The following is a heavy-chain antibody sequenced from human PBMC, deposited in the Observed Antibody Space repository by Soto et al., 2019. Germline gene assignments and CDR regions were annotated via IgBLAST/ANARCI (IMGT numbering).Heavy chain of an antibody. CDR1: GYTFTRDQ. Sequence: QTQLVQSGAEVKKPGASVKVSCKASGYTFTRDQIHWVRQAPGQGLEWMGMIEPSGGKTNYAQKFQGRVTMTRDTSTSTVYMALSSLRSEDTAIYFCGRVMRSLLSITALDTWGQGTLVTVSS. CDR2: IEPSGGKT. J-gene: IGHJ5*02. D-gene: IGHD3-10*01. V-gene: IGHV1-46*01. CDR3: GRVMRSLLSITALDT.